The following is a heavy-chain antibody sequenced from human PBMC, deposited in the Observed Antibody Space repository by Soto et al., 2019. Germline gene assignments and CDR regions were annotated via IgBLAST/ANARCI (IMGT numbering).Heavy chain of an antibody. CDR3: SRGSFSSSSSWFDP. CDR2: ITYTGRT. CDR1: GFTFSSDANF. Sequence: SLSLTCTVSGFTFSSDANFWIWIRQLPGRGLEWIGYITYTGRTYYTPSLNSRRTITLDTYKNLFSLRLSDVTAADTAVYFCSRGSFSSSSSWFDPWGQGTLVTVSS. V-gene: IGHV4-31*03. D-gene: IGHD6-6*01. J-gene: IGHJ5*02.